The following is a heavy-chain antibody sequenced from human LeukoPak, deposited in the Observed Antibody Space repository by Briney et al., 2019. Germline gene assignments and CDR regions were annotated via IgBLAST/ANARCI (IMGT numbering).Heavy chain of an antibody. CDR1: GFTFSSYA. D-gene: IGHD4-17*01. Sequence: GGSLRLSCAASGFTFSSYATSWVRLAPGKGLEWVSAISGSGGSTYYADSVKGRFTISRDNSKNTLYLQMNSLRAEDTAVYYCAKRRTTVTKGYFQRWGQGTLVTVSS. J-gene: IGHJ1*01. CDR3: AKRRTTVTKGYFQR. CDR2: ISGSGGST. V-gene: IGHV3-23*01.